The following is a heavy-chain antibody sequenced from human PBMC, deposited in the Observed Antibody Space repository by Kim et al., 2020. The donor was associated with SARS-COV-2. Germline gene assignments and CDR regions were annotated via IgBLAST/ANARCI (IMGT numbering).Heavy chain of an antibody. V-gene: IGHV4-59*08. CDR3: ARSRAFDI. J-gene: IGHJ3*02. CDR2: IYYSGST. CDR1: GGSISSYS. Sequence: SETLSLTCTVSGGSISSYSWNWIRQPPGKGLEWIGYIYYSGSTNYNPSLKSRVTISVDTSKNQFSLKLSSVTAADTAVYYCARSRAFDIWGQGTMVTVSS.